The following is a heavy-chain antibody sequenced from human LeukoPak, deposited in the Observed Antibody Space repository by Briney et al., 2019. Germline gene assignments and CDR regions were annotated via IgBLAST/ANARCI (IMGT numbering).Heavy chain of an antibody. V-gene: IGHV3-11*01. CDR1: GFTFSDYY. Sequence: PGGSVRLSCAASGFTFSDYYMMWLRPAPGRGRAGVSYISSSDSTMYYADSEKGRFTITRDNAKNSLYLQMHSLRAEDTAVYYCARRDGYNYVWYFGYLGEGTLVTVSS. CDR2: ISSSDSTM. CDR3: ARRDGYNYVWYFGY. D-gene: IGHD5-24*01. J-gene: IGHJ4*02.